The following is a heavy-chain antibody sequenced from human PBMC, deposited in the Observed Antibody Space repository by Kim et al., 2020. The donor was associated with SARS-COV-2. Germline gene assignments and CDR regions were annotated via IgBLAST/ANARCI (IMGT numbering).Heavy chain of an antibody. D-gene: IGHD1-1*01. CDR3: VRGLTGSTLDP. V-gene: IGHV3-30-3*01. CDR2: ISYDGDNI. Sequence: GGSLRLSCVGSGFTLSDHAMHWVRQAPGKGLEWVSPISYDGDNIYHADSVKGRFTISRDNSKHTLYLQMNSLINDDSATYYCVRGLTGSTLDPWGHGALV. CDR1: GFTLSDHA. J-gene: IGHJ5*02.